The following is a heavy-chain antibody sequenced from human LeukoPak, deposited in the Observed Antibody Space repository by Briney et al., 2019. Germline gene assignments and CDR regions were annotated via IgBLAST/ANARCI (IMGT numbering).Heavy chain of an antibody. CDR1: GFNFDDYG. CDR2: INWNGGGT. Sequence: RSGGSLRLSCAASGFNFDDYGMSWVRQAPGKGLEWVSGINWNGGGTGYADSVKGRFTISRENAKNSLYLQMNSPKAEDTALYYCARGPLQTIPTSKIVVYYYPFDYWGQGTLVTVSS. J-gene: IGHJ4*02. D-gene: IGHD3-22*01. V-gene: IGHV3-20*04. CDR3: ARGPLQTIPTSKIVVYYYPFDY.